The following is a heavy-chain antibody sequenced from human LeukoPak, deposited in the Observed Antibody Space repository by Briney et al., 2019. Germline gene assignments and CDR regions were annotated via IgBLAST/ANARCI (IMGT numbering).Heavy chain of an antibody. J-gene: IGHJ6*03. D-gene: IGHD5-18*01. V-gene: IGHV3-48*03. CDR3: ARDSVPDTAMGDYYYYMDV. CDR1: GFTFSSYE. Sequence: GGSLRLSCAASGFTFSSYEMNWVRQAPGKGLEGVSYISSSGSTIYYADSVKGRFTISRDNAKYSLYLQMNSLRAEDTAVYYCARDSVPDTAMGDYYYYMDVWGKGTTVTVSS. CDR2: ISSSGSTI.